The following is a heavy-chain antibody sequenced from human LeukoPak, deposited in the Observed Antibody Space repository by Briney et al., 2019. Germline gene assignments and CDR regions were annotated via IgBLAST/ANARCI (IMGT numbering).Heavy chain of an antibody. Sequence: TGGSLRLSCGASGFTFSSYEMNWVRQAPGKGLEWVSKISGSGSAIYYADSVKGRFTISRDNAKSTLYLQMNSLRAEDTAVYYCAGGGSLGYWGQGTLVTVSS. CDR2: ISGSGSAI. J-gene: IGHJ4*02. CDR1: GFTFSSYE. V-gene: IGHV3-48*03. CDR3: AGGGSLGY. D-gene: IGHD6-19*01.